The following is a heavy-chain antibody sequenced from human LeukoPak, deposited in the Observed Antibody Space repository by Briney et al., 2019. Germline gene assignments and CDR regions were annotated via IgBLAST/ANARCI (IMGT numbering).Heavy chain of an antibody. J-gene: IGHJ6*03. Sequence: SETLSLTCAVYGGSFSGYYWSWIRQPPGKGLEWIGEINHSGSTNYNPSLKSRVTISVDTSKNQFSLKLSSVTAADTAVYYCARSLLLGYYMDVWGKGTTVTVSS. D-gene: IGHD1-26*01. CDR3: ARSLLLGYYMDV. V-gene: IGHV4-34*01. CDR2: INHSGST. CDR1: GGSFSGYY.